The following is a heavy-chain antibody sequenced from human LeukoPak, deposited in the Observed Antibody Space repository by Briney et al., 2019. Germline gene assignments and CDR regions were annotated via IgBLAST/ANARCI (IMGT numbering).Heavy chain of an antibody. Sequence: PGESLRISCKGSGYSFTSYWISWVRQMPGKGLEWMGRIDPSDSYTNYSPSFRGHVTISADMSISTAYLQWSSLKASDTAMYYCARQGVDTAMVGFDYWGQGTLVTVSS. CDR3: ARQGVDTAMVGFDY. CDR2: IDPSDSYT. D-gene: IGHD5-18*01. J-gene: IGHJ4*02. V-gene: IGHV5-10-1*01. CDR1: GYSFTSYW.